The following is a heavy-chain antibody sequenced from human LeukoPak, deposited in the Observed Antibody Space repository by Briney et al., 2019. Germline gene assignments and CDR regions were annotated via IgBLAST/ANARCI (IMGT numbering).Heavy chain of an antibody. Sequence: ASVKVSCKXSGGTFSSYAISWVPQAPGQGLEWMGRIIPIFGTANYAQKFQGRVTITTDESTSTAYMELSSLRSEDTAVYYCATGTTMVRGVIWGQGTLVTVSS. CDR2: IIPIFGTA. CDR1: GGTFSSYA. V-gene: IGHV1-69*05. D-gene: IGHD3-10*01. J-gene: IGHJ4*02. CDR3: ATGTTMVRGVI.